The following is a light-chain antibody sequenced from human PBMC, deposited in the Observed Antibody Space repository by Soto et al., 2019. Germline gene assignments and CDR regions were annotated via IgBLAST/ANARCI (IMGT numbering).Light chain of an antibody. J-gene: IGKJ4*01. Sequence: DIVMTQSPDSLAVSLGERATIYCKSSQTLLFSSHNKTFLAGYQQKPGQPPKLLVHWASSRETGVPDRFSGSGSETDFTLTISSLQAADVAVYYCQQYFSTPLSFGGGTKVEIK. V-gene: IGKV4-1*01. CDR2: WAS. CDR3: QQYFSTPLS. CDR1: QTLLFSSHNKTF.